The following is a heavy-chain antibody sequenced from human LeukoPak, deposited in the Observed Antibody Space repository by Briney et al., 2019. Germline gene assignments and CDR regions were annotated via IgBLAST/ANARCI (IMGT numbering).Heavy chain of an antibody. V-gene: IGHV1-69*01. CDR1: GGTFSSYA. CDR2: IIPIFGTA. Sequence: ASVKVSCKASGGTFSSYAISWVRQAPGQGLEWMGGIIPIFGTANYAQKFQGRVTITADESTSTAYMELSSLRSEDTAVYYCARSRGTYYYGSGSYYLFDYWGQGTLVTVSS. D-gene: IGHD3-10*01. CDR3: ARSRGTYYYGSGSYYLFDY. J-gene: IGHJ4*02.